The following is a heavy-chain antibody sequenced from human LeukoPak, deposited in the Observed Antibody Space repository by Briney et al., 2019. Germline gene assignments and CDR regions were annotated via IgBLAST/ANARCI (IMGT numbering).Heavy chain of an antibody. D-gene: IGHD2-15*01. CDR3: ARDLLRLDYYYYGMDV. CDR1: GFTSSSYA. V-gene: IGHV3-30-3*01. J-gene: IGHJ6*02. CDR2: ISYDGSNK. Sequence: GGSLRLSCAASGFTSSSYAMHWVRQAPGKGLEWVAVISYDGSNKYYADSVKGRFTISRDNSKNTLYLQMNSLRAEDTAVYYCARDLLRLDYYYYGMDVWGQGTTVTVSS.